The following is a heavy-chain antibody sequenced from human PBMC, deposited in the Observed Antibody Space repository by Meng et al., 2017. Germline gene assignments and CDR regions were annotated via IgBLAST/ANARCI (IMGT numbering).Heavy chain of an antibody. D-gene: IGHD2-21*02. CDR2: IYWDDDK. J-gene: IGHJ5*02. CDR3: AHRRGDSREGWFDP. V-gene: IGHV2-5*02. Sequence: QITLKGSGPTLVKPTQTPTLTCPFSGFSLSTSGVGVGWIRQPPGKALEWLALIYWDDDKRYSPSLKSRLTITKDTSKNQVVLTMTNMDPVDTATYYCAHRRGDSREGWFDPWGQGTLVTVSS. CDR1: GFSLSTSGVG.